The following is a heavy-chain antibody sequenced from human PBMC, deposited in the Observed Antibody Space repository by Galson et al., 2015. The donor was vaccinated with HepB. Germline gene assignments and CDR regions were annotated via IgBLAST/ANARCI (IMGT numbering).Heavy chain of an antibody. V-gene: IGHV4-39*07. CDR1: GVSIRSSRHY. CDR2: FYYSGNT. D-gene: IGHD3-3*01. Sequence: LSLTCTSSGVSIRSSRHYWGWIRQPPGKGLEWIGSFYYSGNTYYNPSLKSRVSISEDTSKNQFSLKLTSVTAADTGVYYYTRGNGVVKADYWGQGTLVTVSS. CDR3: TRGNGVVKADY. J-gene: IGHJ4*02.